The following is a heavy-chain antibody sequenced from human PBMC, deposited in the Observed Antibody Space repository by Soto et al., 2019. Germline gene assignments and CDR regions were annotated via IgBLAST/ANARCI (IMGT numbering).Heavy chain of an antibody. D-gene: IGHD6-13*01. Sequence: QVQLVQSGAEVKKPGASVKVSCKASGYTFTSYGISWVRQAPGQGLEWMGWISAYNGNTNYAQKLQGRVTMTTDTSTSKAYMELRSLRSYDTAVYYCARDGPRSSWYLYYYGMDVWGQGTTVTVSS. CDR1: GYTFTSYG. CDR3: ARDGPRSSWYLYYYGMDV. V-gene: IGHV1-18*01. J-gene: IGHJ6*02. CDR2: ISAYNGNT.